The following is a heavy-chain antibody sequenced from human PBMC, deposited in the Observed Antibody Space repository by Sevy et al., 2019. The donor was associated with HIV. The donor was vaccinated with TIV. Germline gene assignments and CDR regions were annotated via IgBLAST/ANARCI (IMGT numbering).Heavy chain of an antibody. D-gene: IGHD5-18*01. J-gene: IGHJ6*02. CDR1: GFTFSDYY. V-gene: IGHV3-11*01. Sequence: GGSLRLSCAASGFTFSDYYMSWIRQAPGKGLEWVSYISSSGSTIYYADSVKGRFTISTDNAKNSLYLQMNSLRAEDTAVYYCARDTEVDTAMVTGYYYGMDVWGQGTTVTVSS. CDR3: ARDTEVDTAMVTGYYYGMDV. CDR2: ISSSGSTI.